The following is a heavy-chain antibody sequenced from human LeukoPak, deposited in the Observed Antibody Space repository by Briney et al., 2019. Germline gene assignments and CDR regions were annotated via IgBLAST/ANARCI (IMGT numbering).Heavy chain of an antibody. CDR2: IYHSGRT. CDR1: GGSYSSGGYS. V-gene: IGHV4-30-2*01. CDR3: ARGRYCSGGSCYSENYYYYYGMDV. J-gene: IGHJ6*02. Sequence: SETLSLTCAVSGGSYSSGGYSLSWIRQPPGKGLEWIVYIYHSGRTYYNPSLKSRVTISVDRSKNQFSLKLSSVTAADTAVYYCARGRYCSGGSCYSENYYYYYGMDVWGQGTTVTVSS. D-gene: IGHD2-15*01.